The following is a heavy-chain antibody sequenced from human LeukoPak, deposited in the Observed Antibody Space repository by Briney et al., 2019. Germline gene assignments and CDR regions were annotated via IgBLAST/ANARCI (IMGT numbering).Heavy chain of an antibody. V-gene: IGHV4-34*01. CDR3: ARGGFGHRSSGIKYYFDY. D-gene: IGHD3-22*01. Sequence: PSETLSLTCAVYGGSFSGYYWSWIRQPPGKGLEWIGEINHSGGTNYNPSLKSRVTISVDTSKNQFSLKLSSVTAADTAVYYCARGGFGHRSSGIKYYFDYWGQGTLVTVSS. CDR1: GGSFSGYY. CDR2: INHSGGT. J-gene: IGHJ4*02.